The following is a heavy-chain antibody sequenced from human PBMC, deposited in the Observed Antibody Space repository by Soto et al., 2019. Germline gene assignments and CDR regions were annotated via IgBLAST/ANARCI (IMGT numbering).Heavy chain of an antibody. V-gene: IGHV5-51*01. CDR2: IYPADSNA. Sequence: LXISCQGSGYTLTSYLIGWVRQMPGKGLEWVAIIYPADSNARYSPSFRGQVTISADKSINTAYLRWSSLKASDSAIYFCARPFGMDVWGQGTTVTVSS. CDR1: GYTLTSYL. J-gene: IGHJ6*02. CDR3: ARPFGMDV.